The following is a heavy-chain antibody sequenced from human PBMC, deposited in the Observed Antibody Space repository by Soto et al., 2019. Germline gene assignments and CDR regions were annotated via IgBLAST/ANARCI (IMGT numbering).Heavy chain of an antibody. CDR1: GFTFNTYG. Sequence: QVQLVESGGGVVQPGGSLRLSCTTSGFTFNTYGMHWVRQAPGKGLEWVAIIWYDGSNKYYADSVKGRFTISRDNSKNTLYLQMKGLIAEDTALYYCARADCNGAYCYSWTFNYGVDVWGQGTTVTVSS. J-gene: IGHJ6*02. CDR3: ARADCNGAYCYSWTFNYGVDV. D-gene: IGHD2-15*01. V-gene: IGHV3-33*08. CDR2: IWYDGSNK.